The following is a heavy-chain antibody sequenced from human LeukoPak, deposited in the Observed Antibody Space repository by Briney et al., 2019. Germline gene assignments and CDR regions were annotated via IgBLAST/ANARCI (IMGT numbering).Heavy chain of an antibody. D-gene: IGHD4-23*01. Sequence: SETLSLTCTVSGGSISSYYWSWIRQPPGKGLEWIGYIYYSGSTNYNPSLKSRVTISVDTSKNQFSLRLSSVTAADTAVYYCARQVADYGGNSDFDYWGQGTLVTVSS. CDR3: ARQVADYGGNSDFDY. V-gene: IGHV4-59*08. CDR1: GGSISSYY. J-gene: IGHJ4*02. CDR2: IYYSGST.